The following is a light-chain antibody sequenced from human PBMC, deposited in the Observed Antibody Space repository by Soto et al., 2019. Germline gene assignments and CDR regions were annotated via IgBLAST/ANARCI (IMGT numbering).Light chain of an antibody. J-gene: IGLJ2*01. CDR3: CSYSGSYTLV. Sequence: QSALTQPRSVSGSPGQSVTISCTGTSSDLGSYNSVSWYQQHPGKAPKLLIFDVIKRPSGVSDRFSGSKSGNTASLTISGLQAEDEAEYYCCSYSGSYTLVFGGGTKLTVL. V-gene: IGLV2-11*01. CDR2: DVI. CDR1: SSDLGSYNS.